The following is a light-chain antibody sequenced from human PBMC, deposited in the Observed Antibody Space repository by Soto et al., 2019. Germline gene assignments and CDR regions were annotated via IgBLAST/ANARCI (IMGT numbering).Light chain of an antibody. CDR2: GAS. CDR3: QQYGASLFT. Sequence: EIVLTQSPGTLSLSPVERATLSCRASQIVSSSYLAWYQQKPGQAPRLLIYGASSRATGIPDRFSGSGSGTDFTLTISRLEPEDFAVYYCQQYGASLFTFGQGTRLEIK. CDR1: QIVSSSY. J-gene: IGKJ5*01. V-gene: IGKV3-20*01.